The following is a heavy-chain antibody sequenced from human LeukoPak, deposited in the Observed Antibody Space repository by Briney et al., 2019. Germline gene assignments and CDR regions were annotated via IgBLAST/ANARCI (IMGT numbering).Heavy chain of an antibody. V-gene: IGHV5-51*01. Sequence: GDSLKISCQGSGYICARYWIGWVRQLPGKGLEWMGIVYPGDPDIRYSPSFQGQVTISADKSISTAYLQWSSLKASDSAIYYCARRVAGDYIDYWGQGTLVTVSS. J-gene: IGHJ4*02. D-gene: IGHD6-19*01. CDR2: VYPGDPDI. CDR3: ARRVAGDYIDY. CDR1: GYICARYW.